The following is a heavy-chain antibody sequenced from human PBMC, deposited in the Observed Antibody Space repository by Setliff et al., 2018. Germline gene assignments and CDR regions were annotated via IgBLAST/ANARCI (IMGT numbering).Heavy chain of an antibody. CDR3: ARGSLLLNRGPPFIDY. CDR1: GFPFSIYS. D-gene: IGHD1-26*01. J-gene: IGHJ4*02. V-gene: IGHV3-21*04. CDR2: ISDSSFHI. Sequence: TGGSLRLSCAASGFPFSIYSMHWVRQAPGKGLEWVSSISDSSFHIYYADSVKGRFTISRDNAKNSLYLQMNSLKSEDTAIYFCARGSLLLNRGPPFIDYWGQGTLVTVSS.